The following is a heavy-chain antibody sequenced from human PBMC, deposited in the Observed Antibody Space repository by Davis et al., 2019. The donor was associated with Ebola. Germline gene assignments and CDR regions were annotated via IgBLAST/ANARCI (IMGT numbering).Heavy chain of an antibody. CDR1: GFTVSSNY. Sequence: GGSLRLSCAASGFTVSSNYMSWVRQAPGKGLEWVSVIYSGGSTYYADSVKGRFTISRDNSKNTLYLQMNSLRAEDTAVYYCAREDSGIGSYGYYYYGMDVWGQGTTVTVSS. D-gene: IGHD5-18*01. V-gene: IGHV3-53*01. CDR2: IYSGGST. J-gene: IGHJ6*02. CDR3: AREDSGIGSYGYYYYGMDV.